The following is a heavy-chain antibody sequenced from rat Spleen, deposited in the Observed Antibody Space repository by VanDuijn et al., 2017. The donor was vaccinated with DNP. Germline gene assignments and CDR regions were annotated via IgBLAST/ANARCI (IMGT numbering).Heavy chain of an antibody. V-gene: IGHV5-22*01. CDR1: GFTFSDYY. J-gene: IGHJ4*01. D-gene: IGHD1-11*01. CDR2: ISNGGGST. CDR3: ARHGGQLGAMDA. Sequence: EVQLVESGGGLVQPGRSLKLSCAASGFTFSDYYMAWIRQVPGTGLEWVASISNGGGSTYYPDSVKGRFTIARDNAKNTLQLQMTSLRSEDMATYYCARHGGQLGAMDAWGQGTSVTVSS.